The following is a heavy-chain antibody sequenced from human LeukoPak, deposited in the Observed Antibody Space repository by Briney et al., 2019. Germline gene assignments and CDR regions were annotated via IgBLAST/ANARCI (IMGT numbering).Heavy chain of an antibody. J-gene: IGHJ4*02. CDR3: ARSVYYYDSSGFLDY. Sequence: ASVTVSFTASGGTFTSYAISWVRQAPGQGLEWMGRIIPIFGTANYAQKFQGRVTITADKSTSTAYMELSSLRSEDTAVYYCARSVYYYDSSGFLDYWGQGTLVTVSS. V-gene: IGHV1-69*06. D-gene: IGHD3-22*01. CDR2: IIPIFGTA. CDR1: GGTFTSYA.